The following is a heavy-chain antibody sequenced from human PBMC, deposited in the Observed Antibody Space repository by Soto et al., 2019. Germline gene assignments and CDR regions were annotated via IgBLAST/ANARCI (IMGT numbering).Heavy chain of an antibody. J-gene: IGHJ4*02. CDR1: GGSISDRNW. V-gene: IGHV4-4*02. D-gene: IGHD3-10*01. CDR2: IYHSGRT. Sequence: LSLTCAVSGGSISDRNWWSWVHQPPGTGLEWIGEIYHSGRTNYTPSLKSRVTISVDKSKNQFSLTLSSVTAADTAVYYCARAELDQHCYPSGSLDYWGQGSLVTVSS. CDR3: ARAELDQHCYPSGSLDY.